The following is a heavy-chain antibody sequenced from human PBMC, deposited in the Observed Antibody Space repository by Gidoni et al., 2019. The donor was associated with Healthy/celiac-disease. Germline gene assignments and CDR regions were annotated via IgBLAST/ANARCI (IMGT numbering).Heavy chain of an antibody. J-gene: IGHJ4*02. V-gene: IGHV4-61*01. D-gene: IGHD5-12*01. CDR2: IYYSGST. Sequence: VQLQASGPGLVKPSVTLSLTCTVSGGSVRSGSYFWIWIRPPPGKGLEWIGYIYYSGSTNYNPSLKSRDTISVDTSKNQFSLKLSSVTAADTAVYYCARVFVTRSTYDYRYFDYWGQGTLVTVSS. CDR3: ARVFVTRSTYDYRYFDY. CDR1: GGSVRSGSYF.